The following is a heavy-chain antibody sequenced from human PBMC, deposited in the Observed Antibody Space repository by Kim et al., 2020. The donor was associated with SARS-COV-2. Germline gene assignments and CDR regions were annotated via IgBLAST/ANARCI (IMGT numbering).Heavy chain of an antibody. CDR3: AREAVAGSFDY. V-gene: IGHV1-3*01. D-gene: IGHD6-19*01. CDR2: NT. Sequence: NTTYSQKFQASVSITRDTSATTAYLELSGLGSEDTAIYYCAREAVAGSFDYWGRGTLVTVSA. J-gene: IGHJ4*02.